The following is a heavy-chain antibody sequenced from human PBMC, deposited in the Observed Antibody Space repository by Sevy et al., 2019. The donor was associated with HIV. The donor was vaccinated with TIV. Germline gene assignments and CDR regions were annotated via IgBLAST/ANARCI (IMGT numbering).Heavy chain of an antibody. Sequence: GGSLRLSCTASGFAFTNYAMHWVRQAPGKGLEWVALISYDGSDKFYADSVKGRFTTTRDNFKNTLYLQMNGLTTEDTAVYYCARPRANYVDHYFFYAMDVWGQGTTVTVSS. CDR1: GFAFTNYA. J-gene: IGHJ6*02. CDR2: ISYDGSDK. CDR3: ARPRANYVDHYFFYAMDV. D-gene: IGHD4-17*01. V-gene: IGHV3-30-3*01.